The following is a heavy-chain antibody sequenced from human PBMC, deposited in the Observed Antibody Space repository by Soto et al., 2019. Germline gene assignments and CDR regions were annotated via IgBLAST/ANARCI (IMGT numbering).Heavy chain of an antibody. V-gene: IGHV3-7*05. CDR3: ARDGSTSWYSYDYHGMDV. Sequence: EVQLVESGGGLVQPGGSLRLSCGASGFTFRTYWLSWVRQVPGKGLEWVANINQDGSEKNYVDSVKGRFTISRDNAKNSLYLQMSRLRAEDTALYYCARDGSTSWYSYDYHGMDVWGQGTTVTVSS. J-gene: IGHJ6*02. CDR1: GFTFRTYW. CDR2: INQDGSEK. D-gene: IGHD5-18*01.